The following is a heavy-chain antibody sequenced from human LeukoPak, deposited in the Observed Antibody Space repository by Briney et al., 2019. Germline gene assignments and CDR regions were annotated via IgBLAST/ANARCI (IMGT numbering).Heavy chain of an antibody. D-gene: IGHD5-12*01. CDR1: GYSFTSYW. CDR2: IYPGDSDT. J-gene: IGHJ3*02. Sequence: GESLKISCKGSGYSFTSYWIGWVRQMPGKGLEWMGIIYPGDSDTRYSPSFQGQVTISADKSISTAYLQWSSLKASDTAMYYCARLGRGYSGYDLDRGAFDIWGQGTMVTVSS. V-gene: IGHV5-51*01. CDR3: ARLGRGYSGYDLDRGAFDI.